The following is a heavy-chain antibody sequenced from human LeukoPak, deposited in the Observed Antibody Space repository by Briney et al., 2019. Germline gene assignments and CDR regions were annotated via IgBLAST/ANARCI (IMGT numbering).Heavy chain of an antibody. V-gene: IGHV1-69*05. CDR3: AVFAYYDFWSGSPV. CDR2: IIPIFGTA. Sequence: SVKVSCKASGGTFSSYAVSWVRQAPGQGLEWMGGIIPIFGTANYAQKFQGRVTITTDESTSTAYMELSSLRSEDTAVYYCAVFAYYDFWSGSPVWGQGTLVTVSS. CDR1: GGTFSSYA. J-gene: IGHJ4*02. D-gene: IGHD3-3*01.